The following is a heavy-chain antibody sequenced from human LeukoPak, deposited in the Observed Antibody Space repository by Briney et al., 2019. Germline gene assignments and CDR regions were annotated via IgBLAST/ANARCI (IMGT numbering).Heavy chain of an antibody. CDR2: INHSGST. V-gene: IGHV4-34*01. J-gene: IGHJ4*02. Sequence: PSETLSLTCAVYGGSFSGYYWSWIRLPPGKGLEWIGEINHSGSTNYNPSLKSRVTISVDTSKNQFSLKLSSVTAADTAVYYCARAPSSGWYDFDYWGQGTLVTVSS. CDR1: GGSFSGYY. D-gene: IGHD6-19*01. CDR3: ARAPSSGWYDFDY.